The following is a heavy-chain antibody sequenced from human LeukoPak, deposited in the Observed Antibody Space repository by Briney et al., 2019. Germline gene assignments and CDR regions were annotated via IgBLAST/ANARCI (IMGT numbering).Heavy chain of an antibody. V-gene: IGHV1-69*04. Sequence: SVKVSCKASGGTFSSYAISWVRQPPGQGLEWMGRIIPILGIANYAQKFQGRVTITADKSTSTAYMELSSLRSEDTAVYYCARLPENYDILTGRVYWGQGTLVTVSS. CDR2: IIPILGIA. CDR3: ARLPENYDILTGRVY. J-gene: IGHJ4*02. D-gene: IGHD3-9*01. CDR1: GGTFSSYA.